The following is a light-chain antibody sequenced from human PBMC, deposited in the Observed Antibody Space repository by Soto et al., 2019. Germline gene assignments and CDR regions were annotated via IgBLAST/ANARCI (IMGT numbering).Light chain of an antibody. CDR2: DVS. CDR1: SSDVGGNKY. V-gene: IGLV2-14*03. J-gene: IGLJ1*01. CDR3: SGFTGTTYV. Sequence: QSALTQPASVSGSPGQSITISCTGTSSDVGGNKYVSWYQHYPGKAPKLMICDVSNRPSGVSNRFSGSKSGNTASLTISGLQAEDEADYYCSGFTGTTYVFGTGTKLTVL.